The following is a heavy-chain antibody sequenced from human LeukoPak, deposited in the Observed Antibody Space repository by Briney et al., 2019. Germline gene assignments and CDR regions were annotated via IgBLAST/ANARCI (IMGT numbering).Heavy chain of an antibody. J-gene: IGHJ3*02. V-gene: IGHV1-2*02. CDR3: ARDFSANYYDSSGYYYVAFDI. CDR1: GYTFTGYY. Sequence: ASVKVSCXASGYTFTGYYMHWVRQAPGQGLEWMGWINPNSGGTNYAQKFQGRVTMTRDTSISTAYMELSRLRSDDTAVYYCARDFSANYYDSSGYYYVAFDIWGQGTMVTVSS. D-gene: IGHD3-22*01. CDR2: INPNSGGT.